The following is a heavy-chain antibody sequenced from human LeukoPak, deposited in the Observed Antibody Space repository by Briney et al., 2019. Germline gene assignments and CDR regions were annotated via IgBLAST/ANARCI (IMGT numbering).Heavy chain of an antibody. CDR1: GFTFSSYA. CDR3: ARGGYCTNGVCYYGDYGRDY. J-gene: IGHJ4*02. CDR2: ISSNGGST. V-gene: IGHV3-64*01. D-gene: IGHD2-8*01. Sequence: LPGGSLRLSCAASGFTFSSYAMHWVRQAPGKGLEYVSAISSNGGSTYYANSVEGRFTISRDNSKNTLYLQMGSLRAEDMAVYYCARGGYCTNGVCYYGDYGRDYWGQGTLVTVSS.